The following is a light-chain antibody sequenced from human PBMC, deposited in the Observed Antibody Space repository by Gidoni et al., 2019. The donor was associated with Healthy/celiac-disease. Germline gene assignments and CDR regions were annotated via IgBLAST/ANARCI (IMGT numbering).Light chain of an antibody. CDR3: PQYDNLPS. Sequence: DIQMTQSPSSLSASVGDRVTITCQASQDISNDLNWYQQKPGKAPKLLIYDASNLETGVPSRFSGSGSGTDFSFTISCLQPEDIATYYCPQYDNLPSFGGGTKVEIK. J-gene: IGKJ4*01. V-gene: IGKV1-33*01. CDR1: QDISND. CDR2: DAS.